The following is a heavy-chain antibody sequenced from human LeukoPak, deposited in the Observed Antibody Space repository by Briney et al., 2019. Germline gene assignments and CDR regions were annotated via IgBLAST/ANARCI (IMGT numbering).Heavy chain of an antibody. Sequence: ASVKVSCKASGYTFTSYAMNWVRRAPGQGLEWMGWINNYNNNTNYVQKFQGRVTMTTDTSTNTAYMELRSLRSDDTAVYYCARRGLDYWGQGTLVTVSS. D-gene: IGHD3-10*01. J-gene: IGHJ4*02. CDR3: ARRGLDY. V-gene: IGHV1-18*01. CDR1: GYTFTSYA. CDR2: INNYNNNT.